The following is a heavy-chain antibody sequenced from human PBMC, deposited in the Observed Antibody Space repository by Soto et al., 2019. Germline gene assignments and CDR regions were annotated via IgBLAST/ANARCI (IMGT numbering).Heavy chain of an antibody. CDR2: ISAYNGNT. V-gene: IGHV1-18*01. CDR1: GYTFTSYG. CDR3: ATAPRDGYNYVLP. D-gene: IGHD5-12*01. J-gene: IGHJ4*02. Sequence: QVQLVQSGAEVKKPGASVKVSCKASGYTFTSYGISWVRQVPGQGLEWMGWISAYNGNTNYAQKFQGRVTMTTDTSTTTAYMELRSLISDDTAVYYCATAPRDGYNYVLPWGQGALVIVSS.